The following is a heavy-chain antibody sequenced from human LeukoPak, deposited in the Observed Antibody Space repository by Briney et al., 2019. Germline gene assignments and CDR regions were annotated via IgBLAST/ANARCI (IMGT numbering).Heavy chain of an antibody. J-gene: IGHJ6*04. CDR1: GFTLSAYW. CDR2: MNTDGSST. D-gene: IGHD3-9*01. CDR3: AREHYDILSRRGMDV. V-gene: IGHV3-74*03. Sequence: GGPLRLSCAVSGFTLSAYWMHWVRQAPGKGLVWVSRMNTDGSSTLYADSVKGRFTISRDNAKNTLYLQMNSLRVEDTAVYYCAREHYDILSRRGMDVWGKGATVTVSS.